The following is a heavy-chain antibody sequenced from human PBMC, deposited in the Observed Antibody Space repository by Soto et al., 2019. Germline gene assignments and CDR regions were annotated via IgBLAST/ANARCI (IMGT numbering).Heavy chain of an antibody. D-gene: IGHD3-22*01. J-gene: IGHJ4*02. V-gene: IGHV4-59*01. CDR2: THYSGST. Sequence: PSETLSLTCTVSGGSISSYYWSWIRQSPGKGLEWIGYTHYSGSTNYNPSLKSRVTTSVDTSRNQFSLKLSSVTAADTAVYYCARSIDSSGYYFSNCWGQGTLVTVSS. CDR3: ARSIDSSGYYFSNC. CDR1: GGSISSYY.